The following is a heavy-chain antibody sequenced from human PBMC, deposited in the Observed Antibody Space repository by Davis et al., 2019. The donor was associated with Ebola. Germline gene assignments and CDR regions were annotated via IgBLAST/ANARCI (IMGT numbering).Heavy chain of an antibody. J-gene: IGHJ1*01. Sequence: PGGSLRLSCAASGFTFSSYGMHWVRQAPGKGLEWVAFIRYDGSNKYYADSVKGRFTISRDNSKNTLYLQMNSLRAEDTAVYYCAKPDSGYDQEYFQHWGQGTLATVSS. D-gene: IGHD5-12*01. V-gene: IGHV3-30*02. CDR1: GFTFSSYG. CDR2: IRYDGSNK. CDR3: AKPDSGYDQEYFQH.